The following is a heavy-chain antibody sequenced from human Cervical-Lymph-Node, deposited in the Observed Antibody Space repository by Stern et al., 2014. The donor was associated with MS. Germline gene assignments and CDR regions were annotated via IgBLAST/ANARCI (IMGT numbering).Heavy chain of an antibody. V-gene: IGHV2-5*02. CDR2: IYWDDDE. CDR3: AREIAAVVPFDY. J-gene: IGHJ4*02. CDR1: GFSLNSYGVG. Sequence: EESGPTLMRPTQTLTLTCTFSGFSLNSYGVGVGWIRQPPGKALEWLALIYWDDDERYSPVLRARLNITKDTSKNQVVLTMTDMDPMDTATYYCAREIAAVVPFDYWGQGTLVTVSS. D-gene: IGHD6-13*01.